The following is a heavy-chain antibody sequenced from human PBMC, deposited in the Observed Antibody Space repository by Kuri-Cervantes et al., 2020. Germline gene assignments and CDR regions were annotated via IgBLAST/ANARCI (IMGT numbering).Heavy chain of an antibody. V-gene: IGHV1-2*02. J-gene: IGHJ6*02. D-gene: IGHD3-10*01. CDR1: GGTFSSYT. CDR2: INPNSGGT. Sequence: ASVKVSCKASGGTFSSYTISWVRQAPGQGLEWMGWINPNSGGTNYAQKFQGRVTMTRDTSISTAYMELSGLTSEDTAVYYCARGGIMVRGVFKSVSGMDVWGQGTTVTVSS. CDR3: ARGGIMVRGVFKSVSGMDV.